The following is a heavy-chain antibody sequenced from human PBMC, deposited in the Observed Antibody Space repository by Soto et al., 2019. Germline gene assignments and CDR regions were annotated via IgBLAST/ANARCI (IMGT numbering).Heavy chain of an antibody. CDR1: YG. CDR3: PEGPHSASWYYLTAF. CDR2: LSYAGDT. D-gene: IGHD6-25*01. Sequence: YGGRWISKEKGKGLEWVAALSYAGDTYYPGSVKGRFTVSRESAKNSLYLQMNSLTAGDTAVYFCPEGPHSASWYYLTAFWRKGTTVTVSS. V-gene: IGHV3-13*01. J-gene: IGHJ6*03.